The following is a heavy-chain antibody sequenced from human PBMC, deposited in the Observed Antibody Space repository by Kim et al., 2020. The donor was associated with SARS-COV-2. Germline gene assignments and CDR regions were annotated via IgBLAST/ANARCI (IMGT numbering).Heavy chain of an antibody. CDR2: ISDDGSNK. V-gene: IGHV3-30*18. Sequence: GGSLRLSCAASGFTFSSFGMHWVRQAPGKGLEWVSVISDDGSNKYYADSVKGRFTISRDNSKNTLYLQMNSLRAEDTAVYYCAKDILTDYYGMDVWGQGTTVTVSS. J-gene: IGHJ6*02. D-gene: IGHD3-9*01. CDR3: AKDILTDYYGMDV. CDR1: GFTFSSFG.